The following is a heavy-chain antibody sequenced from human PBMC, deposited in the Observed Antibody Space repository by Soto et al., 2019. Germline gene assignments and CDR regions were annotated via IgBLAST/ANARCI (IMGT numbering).Heavy chain of an antibody. V-gene: IGHV4-59*01. Sequence: QVQLQESGPGLVKPSETLSLTCTVSGDSISDYYWSWIRQATGKGLEWIGYAYYTGRADYNPSLKSRVSMSVDKSKNKLYLELTPVTAADTAVYYCARNQAGTVFGLPTHFYYMDVWGKGTTVTVSS. CDR1: GDSISDYY. D-gene: IGHD3-3*01. CDR3: ARNQAGTVFGLPTHFYYMDV. J-gene: IGHJ6*03. CDR2: AYYTGRA.